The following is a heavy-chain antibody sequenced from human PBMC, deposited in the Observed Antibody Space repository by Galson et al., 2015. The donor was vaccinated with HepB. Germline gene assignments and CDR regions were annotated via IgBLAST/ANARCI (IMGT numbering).Heavy chain of an antibody. Sequence: SVKVSCKASGYTFTSYGITWVRQAPGQGLEWMGWISAYNGDTNYAQKLQGRVTMTTDTSTNTAYMGLRSLRSDDTAVYYCARGDYWAGNYWGQGTLVTVSS. J-gene: IGHJ4*02. V-gene: IGHV1-18*01. CDR3: ARGDYWAGNY. CDR1: GYTFTSYG. CDR2: ISAYNGDT. D-gene: IGHD2-8*02.